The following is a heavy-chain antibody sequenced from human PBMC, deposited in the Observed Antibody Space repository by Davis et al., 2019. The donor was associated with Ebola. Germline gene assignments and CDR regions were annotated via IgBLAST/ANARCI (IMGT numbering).Heavy chain of an antibody. Sequence: MPSETLSLTCAVYGGSFSGYYWSWIRQPPGKGLEWIGEINHSGGTNYNPSLKSRVTISVDTSKNQFSLKLSSVTAADTAVYYCARAPPSFYYDSSGYYTLSRYFDLWGRGTLVTVSS. J-gene: IGHJ2*01. CDR3: ARAPPSFYYDSSGYYTLSRYFDL. D-gene: IGHD3-22*01. CDR1: GGSFSGYY. CDR2: INHSGGT. V-gene: IGHV4-34*01.